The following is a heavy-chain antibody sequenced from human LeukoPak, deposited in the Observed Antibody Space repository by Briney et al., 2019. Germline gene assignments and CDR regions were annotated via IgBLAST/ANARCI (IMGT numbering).Heavy chain of an antibody. V-gene: IGHV4-30-2*01. D-gene: IGHD6-19*01. CDR3: ARDRSGWYRWYFDL. CDR1: GGSISSGGYS. Sequence: SETLSLTCAVSGGSISSGGYSWSWIRQPPGKGLEWIGYIYHSGSTYYNPSLKSRVTISVDRSKNQFSLKLSSVTAADTAVYYCARDRSGWYRWYFDLWGRGTLVTVSS. CDR2: IYHSGST. J-gene: IGHJ2*01.